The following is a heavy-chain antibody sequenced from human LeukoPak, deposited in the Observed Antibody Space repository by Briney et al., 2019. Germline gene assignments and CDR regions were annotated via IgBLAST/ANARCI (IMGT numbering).Heavy chain of an antibody. D-gene: IGHD4-23*01. Sequence: PGGSLRLSCAASGFTFSSYEMKWVRQAPGKGLEWVSDISSSGSDIYYADSVKGRFTISRDNAKNSVYLQLNSLRAEDTAVYYCARGTTGGTLGAFDIWGQGTVVTVS. V-gene: IGHV3-48*03. CDR2: ISSSGSDI. CDR3: ARGTTGGTLGAFDI. J-gene: IGHJ3*02. CDR1: GFTFSSYE.